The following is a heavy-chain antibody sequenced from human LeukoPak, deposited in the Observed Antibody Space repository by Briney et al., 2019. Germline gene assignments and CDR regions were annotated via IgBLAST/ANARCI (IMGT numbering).Heavy chain of an antibody. D-gene: IGHD5-12*01. Sequence: GESLQISCKGSGNSFTSYWIGWVRQMPGKGLEWMGIIYPGDSDTRYSPSFQGQVTISADKSISTAYLQWSSLKASDTAMYYCARAEADFADIYYFDYWGQGTLVTVSS. CDR3: ARAEADFADIYYFDY. J-gene: IGHJ4*02. V-gene: IGHV5-51*01. CDR1: GNSFTSYW. CDR2: IYPGDSDT.